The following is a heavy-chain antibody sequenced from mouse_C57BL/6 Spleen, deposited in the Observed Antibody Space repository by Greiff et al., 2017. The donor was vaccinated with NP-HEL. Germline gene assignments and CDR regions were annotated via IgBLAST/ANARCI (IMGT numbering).Heavy chain of an antibody. Sequence: EVNLVESGGGLVQPGGSLSLSCAASGFTFTDYYMSWVRQPPGKALEWLGFIRNKANGYTTEYSASVKGRFTISRDNSQSILYLQMNALRAEDSATYYCARYPPGDGYFDVWGTGTTVTVSS. V-gene: IGHV7-3*01. CDR1: GFTFTDYY. CDR3: ARYPPGDGYFDV. J-gene: IGHJ1*03. CDR2: IRNKANGYTT.